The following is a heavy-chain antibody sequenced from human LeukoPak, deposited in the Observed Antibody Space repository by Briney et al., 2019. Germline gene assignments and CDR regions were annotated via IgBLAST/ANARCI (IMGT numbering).Heavy chain of an antibody. V-gene: IGHV3-9*01. D-gene: IGHD7-27*01. CDR3: AKATGDWYFDL. CDR1: GFNFNNYA. J-gene: IGHJ2*01. Sequence: GRSLRLSCAGSGFNFNNYAMHWVRQAPGKGLEWLSGISWNSGTRGYADSVKGRFTISRDNAKNSLYLQMNSLRPDDTAFYYCAKATGDWYFDLWGRGTLVTVSS. CDR2: ISWNSGTR.